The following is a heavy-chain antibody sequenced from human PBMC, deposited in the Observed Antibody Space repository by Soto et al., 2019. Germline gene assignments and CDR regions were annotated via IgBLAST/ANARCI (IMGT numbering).Heavy chain of an antibody. Sequence: EVQLVESGGGLVQPGGSLRLSCAASGFTFSSYWMHWVRQDAGKGLLWVSSIKTDGTVTQYADSVKGRFTVSRDNGKNTVYLPKNSLRGQEPGVYYCAKDVSWGQCGYWGQGALVTVSS. D-gene: IGHD3-16*01. CDR1: GFTFSSYW. CDR3: AKDVSWGQCGY. J-gene: IGHJ4*02. V-gene: IGHV3-74*03. CDR2: IKTDGTVT.